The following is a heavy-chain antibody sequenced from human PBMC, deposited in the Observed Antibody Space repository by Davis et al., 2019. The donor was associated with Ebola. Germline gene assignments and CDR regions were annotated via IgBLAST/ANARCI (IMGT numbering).Heavy chain of an antibody. Sequence: PGGSLRLSCAASGFTFGSYGMHWVRQAPGKGLEWVAVISYDGSNKYYADSVKGRFTISRDNSKNTLYLQMNSLRAEDTAVYYCARGYGDYVSRRSVFDYWGQGTLVTVSS. D-gene: IGHD4-17*01. V-gene: IGHV3-30*03. J-gene: IGHJ4*02. CDR1: GFTFGSYG. CDR3: ARGYGDYVSRRSVFDY. CDR2: ISYDGSNK.